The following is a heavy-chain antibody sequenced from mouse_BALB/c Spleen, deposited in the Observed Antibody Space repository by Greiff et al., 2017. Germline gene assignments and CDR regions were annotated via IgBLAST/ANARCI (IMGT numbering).Heavy chain of an antibody. CDR3: ARSPYGSSYVGFAY. Sequence: EVQLQESGPGLVKPSQSLSLTCTVTGYSITSDYAWNWIRQFPGNKLEWMGYISFSGSTSYNPSLKSRISITRDTSKNQFFLQLNSVTTEDTATYYCARSPYGSSYVGFAYWGQGTLVTVSA. D-gene: IGHD1-1*01. J-gene: IGHJ3*01. CDR1: GYSITSDYA. CDR2: ISFSGST. V-gene: IGHV3-2*02.